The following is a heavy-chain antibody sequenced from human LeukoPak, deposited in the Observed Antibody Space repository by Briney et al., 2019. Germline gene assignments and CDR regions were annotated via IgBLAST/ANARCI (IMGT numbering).Heavy chain of an antibody. V-gene: IGHV1-2*02. CDR3: ARGGTTAAGGDC. D-gene: IGHD6-13*01. CDR2: INPNSGGA. CDR1: GYTFTDYY. Sequence: GASVKVSCKASGYTFTDYYMNWVRQAPGQGLEWMGWINPNSGGANYAEKFQGRVTMTRDTSISTAYMEVSSLRSDDTAVYYCARGGTTAAGGDCWGQGTLVTVSS. J-gene: IGHJ4*02.